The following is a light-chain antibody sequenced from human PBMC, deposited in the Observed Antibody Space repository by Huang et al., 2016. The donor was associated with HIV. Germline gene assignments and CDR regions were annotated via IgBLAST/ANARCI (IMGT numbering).Light chain of an antibody. CDR1: QSVSTY. Sequence: EIVLTQSPATLSLSPGEGATLSCRASQSVSTYLGWYQQKPGQAPRPLIYGASNRATGIPARFSGDGSGTEFVLTINTLEPEDSAIYFCQQRSSWPWTFGLGTKVEI. V-gene: IGKV3-11*01. CDR3: QQRSSWPWT. J-gene: IGKJ1*01. CDR2: GAS.